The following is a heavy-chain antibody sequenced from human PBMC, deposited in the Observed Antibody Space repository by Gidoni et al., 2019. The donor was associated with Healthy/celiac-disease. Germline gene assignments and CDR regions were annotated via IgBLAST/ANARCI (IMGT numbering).Heavy chain of an antibody. V-gene: IGHV3-11*04. CDR3: ARGTYCGGDCYLEGPFDY. J-gene: IGHJ4*02. CDR1: GFTFRAYY. Sequence: QVQLVESGGGLVKPGGSLRLSCASSGFTFRAYYMIWIPQAPGNGLEVVSYIYSCGSTIYYADSLKGRFTISRDNAKNSLNLQMNSLRAEDTAVYYCARGTYCGGDCYLEGPFDYWGQGTLVIVSS. CDR2: IYSCGSTI. D-gene: IGHD2-21*02.